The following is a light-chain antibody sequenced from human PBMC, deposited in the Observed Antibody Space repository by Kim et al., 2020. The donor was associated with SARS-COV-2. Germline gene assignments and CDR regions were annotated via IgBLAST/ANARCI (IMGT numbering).Light chain of an antibody. J-gene: IGKJ1*01. V-gene: IGKV4-1*01. CDR3: QQYYSLPWT. CDR2: CAS. Sequence: ATIKCKSSQTLLFTSMNKNFLAWYQQRPGQPPKLLINCASTRESGVPDRFSGSGSGTDFTLTISSLQAEDVAVYFCQQYYSLPWTFGQGTKVDIK. CDR1: QTLLFTSMNKNF.